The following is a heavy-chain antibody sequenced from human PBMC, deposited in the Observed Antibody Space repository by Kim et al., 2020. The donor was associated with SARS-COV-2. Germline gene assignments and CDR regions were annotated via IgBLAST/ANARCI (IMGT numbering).Heavy chain of an antibody. CDR1: GGTFSSYA. CDR3: ARGAAAGYNWFDP. D-gene: IGHD6-13*01. CDR2: IIPILGIA. Sequence: SVKVSCKASGGTFSSYAISWVRQAPGQGLEWVGRIIPILGIANYAQKFQGRVTITADKSTSTAYMELSSLRSEDTAVYYCARGAAAGYNWFDPWGQGTLVTVSS. V-gene: IGHV1-69*04. J-gene: IGHJ5*02.